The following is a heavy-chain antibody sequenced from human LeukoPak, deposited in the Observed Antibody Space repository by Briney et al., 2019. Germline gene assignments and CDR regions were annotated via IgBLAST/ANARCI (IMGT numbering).Heavy chain of an antibody. CDR3: VRRPWYSSSYWFDP. CDR2: IYPGDSDT. Sequence: GVSLKISCQGSGYSFSSYWIGWVRLMPGKGLEWIGIIYPGDSDTRYSPSFQGQVTISADKSISTAYLQWSSLKASDTAMYYCVRRPWYSSSYWFDPWGQGTLVTVSS. J-gene: IGHJ5*02. V-gene: IGHV5-51*01. CDR1: GYSFSSYW. D-gene: IGHD6-13*01.